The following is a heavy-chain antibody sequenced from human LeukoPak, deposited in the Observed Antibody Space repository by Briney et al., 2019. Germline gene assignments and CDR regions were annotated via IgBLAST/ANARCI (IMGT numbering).Heavy chain of an antibody. CDR3: ARLYKRTAGFIISDWFDP. CDR2: IYHSGST. Sequence: SSGTLSLTCAVSGGSISSSNWWSWVRPPPGKGLEWIGEIYHSGSTNYNPSLKSRVTISVDTSKNQFSLKLSSVTAADTAVYYCARLYKRTAGFIISDWFDPWGQGTLVTVSS. J-gene: IGHJ5*02. CDR1: GGSISSSNW. D-gene: IGHD3-10*01. V-gene: IGHV4-4*02.